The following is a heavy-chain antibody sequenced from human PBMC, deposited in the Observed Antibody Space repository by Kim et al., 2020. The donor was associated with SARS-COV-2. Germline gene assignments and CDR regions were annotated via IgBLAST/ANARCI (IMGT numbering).Heavy chain of an antibody. V-gene: IGHV4-34*01. CDR3: ARGRRYRHAFDI. CDR2: INHSGST. Sequence: SETLSLTCAVYGGSFSGYYWSWIRQPPGKGLEWIGEINHSGSTNYNPSLKSRVTISVDTSKNQFSLKLSSVTAADTAVYYCARGRRYRHAFDIWGQGTMVTVSS. D-gene: IGHD1-1*01. CDR1: GGSFSGYY. J-gene: IGHJ3*02.